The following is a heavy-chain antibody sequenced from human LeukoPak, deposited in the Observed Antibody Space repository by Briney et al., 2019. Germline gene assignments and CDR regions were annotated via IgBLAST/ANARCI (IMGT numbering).Heavy chain of an antibody. J-gene: IGHJ5*02. CDR2: INTNTGNP. CDR1: GYTFTSYA. CDR3: ARQEPVDYYGSGSYYNVAWFDP. D-gene: IGHD3-10*01. Sequence: ASVKVSCKASGYTFTSYAMNWVRQAPGRGLEWMGWINTNTGNPTYAQGFTGRFVFSLDTSVSTAYLQISSLKAEDTAVYYCARQEPVDYYGSGSYYNVAWFDPWGQGTLVTVSS. V-gene: IGHV7-4-1*02.